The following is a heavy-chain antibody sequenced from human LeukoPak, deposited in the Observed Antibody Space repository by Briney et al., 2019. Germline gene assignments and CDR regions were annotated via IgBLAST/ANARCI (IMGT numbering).Heavy chain of an antibody. CDR3: ARIRYCGGISCYYIDY. J-gene: IGHJ4*02. CDR2: IDPNTGDS. D-gene: IGHD2-2*01. Sequence: ASVKVSCKASEYTFTGYYIHWVRQAPGQGLEWMGWIDPNTGDSNYVQKFQGRVTMTRDTSISTACMELSRLRSDDTAFYYCARIRYCGGISCYYIDYWGQGTLVTVSA. V-gene: IGHV1-2*02. CDR1: EYTFTGYY.